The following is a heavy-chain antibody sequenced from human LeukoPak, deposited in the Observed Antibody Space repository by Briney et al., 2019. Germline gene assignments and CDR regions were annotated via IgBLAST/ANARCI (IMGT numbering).Heavy chain of an antibody. CDR1: GGPISSGTFY. CDR2: IFHSGVS. CDR3: ARSRSHPGFLDSTGSFLGPPSGADW. Sequence: PSETLSLTCSVSGGPISSGTFYWNCIRQRPERGLEWIGYIFHSGVSYYNPSLKSRLTLSIDTSKNQFSLKLTSVTAADTAVYYCARSRSHPGFLDSTGSFLGPPSGADWWGPGNRLTVSS. V-gene: IGHV4-31*03. J-gene: IGHJ1*01. D-gene: IGHD3-22*01.